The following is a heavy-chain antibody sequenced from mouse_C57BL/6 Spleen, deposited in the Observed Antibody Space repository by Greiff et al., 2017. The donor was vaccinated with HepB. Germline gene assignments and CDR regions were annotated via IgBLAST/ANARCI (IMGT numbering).Heavy chain of an antibody. Sequence: QVQLQQPGAELVRPGSSVKLSCKASGYTFTSYWMDWVKQRPGQGLEWIGNIYPSDSETHYNQKFKDKATLTVDKSSSTAYMQLSSLTSEDSAVYDCARGTTVEAPYAMDYWGQGTSVTVSS. CDR2: IYPSDSET. CDR3: ARGTTVEAPYAMDY. J-gene: IGHJ4*01. CDR1: GYTFTSYW. D-gene: IGHD1-1*01. V-gene: IGHV1-61*01.